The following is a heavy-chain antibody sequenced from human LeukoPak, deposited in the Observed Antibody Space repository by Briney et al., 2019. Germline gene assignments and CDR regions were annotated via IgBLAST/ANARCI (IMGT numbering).Heavy chain of an antibody. J-gene: IGHJ4*02. CDR1: GFSLTTDAVV. V-gene: IGHV2-5*01. CDR3: VHRTTVTSVDG. CDR2: IYGNNDK. D-gene: IGHD4-17*01. Sequence: GSGPTLVKPTQTLTLTCTFSGFSLTTDAVVVGWVRQPPGKAPEWLTFIYGNNDKRYSPSLNSRLTITKDTSKNQVVLTMTDMASVDTATYYCVHRTTVTSVDGWGQGTLVTVSS.